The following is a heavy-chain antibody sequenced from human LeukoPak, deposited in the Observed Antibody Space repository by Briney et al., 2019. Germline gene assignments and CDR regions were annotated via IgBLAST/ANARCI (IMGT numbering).Heavy chain of an antibody. Sequence: SQTLSLTCAISGDSVSSNSAAWNWIRQSPSRGLEWLGRTYYRSKWYNDYAVSVKSRITINPDTSKNQFSLQLNSVTPEDTAVYYCARVPNWNDDYYYYYGMDVWGQGTTVTVSS. D-gene: IGHD1-1*01. CDR3: ARVPNWNDDYYYYYGMDV. CDR1: GDSVSSNSAA. J-gene: IGHJ6*02. V-gene: IGHV6-1*01. CDR2: TYYRSKWYN.